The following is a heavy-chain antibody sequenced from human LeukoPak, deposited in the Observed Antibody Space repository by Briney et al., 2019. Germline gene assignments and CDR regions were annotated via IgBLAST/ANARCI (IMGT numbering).Heavy chain of an antibody. D-gene: IGHD3-10*01. J-gene: IGHJ6*03. CDR2: IYYSGST. CDR3: ARVSYGSGSYSGPYYYCYMDV. CDR1: GGSISSYY. V-gene: IGHV4-59*01. Sequence: SETLSLTCTVSGGSISSYYWSWIRQPPGKGLEWIGYIYYSGSTNYNPSLKSRVTISVDTSKNQFSLKLSSVTAADTAVYYCARVSYGSGSYSGPYYYCYMDVWGKGTTVTVSS.